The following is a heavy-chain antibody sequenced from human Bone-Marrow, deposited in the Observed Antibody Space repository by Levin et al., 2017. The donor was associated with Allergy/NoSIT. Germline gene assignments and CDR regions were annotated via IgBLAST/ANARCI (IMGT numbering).Heavy chain of an antibody. CDR1: GFTFSSYG. CDR2: ISYDGSNK. Sequence: GESLKISCAASGFTFSSYGMHWVRQAPGKGLEWVAVISYDGSNKYYADSVKGRFTISRDNSKNTLYLQMNSLRAEDTAVYYCAKDQRITIFGVVIMSYYYGMDVWGQGTTVTVSS. D-gene: IGHD3-3*01. CDR3: AKDQRITIFGVVIMSYYYGMDV. V-gene: IGHV3-30*18. J-gene: IGHJ6*02.